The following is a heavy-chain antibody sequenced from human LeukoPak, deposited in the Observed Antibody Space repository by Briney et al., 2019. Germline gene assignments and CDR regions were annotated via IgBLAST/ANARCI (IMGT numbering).Heavy chain of an antibody. CDR1: GFTFSSYA. CDR2: ISGSGGST. Sequence: GGSLRLSCAASGFTFSSYAMSWFRQAPGKGLEWVSAISGSGGSTYYADSVKGRFTISRDNSKITLYLQMNSLRAEDTAVYYCAKVVWPAYYWFDPWGQGTLVTVSS. J-gene: IGHJ5*02. CDR3: AKVVWPAYYWFDP. V-gene: IGHV3-23*01. D-gene: IGHD3/OR15-3a*01.